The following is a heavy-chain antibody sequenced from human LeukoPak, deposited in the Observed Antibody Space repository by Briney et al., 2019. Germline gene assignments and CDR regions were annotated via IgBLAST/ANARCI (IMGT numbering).Heavy chain of an antibody. CDR3: ARGGYYYDSSGYTPLGY. CDR2: MNPNSGNT. J-gene: IGHJ4*02. CDR1: GYTFTSYD. Sequence: ASVKVSCKASGYTFTSYDINWVRQATGQGLEWMGWMNPNSGNTGYAQKFQGRVTITRNTSISTAYMELSSLRSEDTAVYYCARGGYYYDSSGYTPLGYWGQGTLVTVSS. D-gene: IGHD3-22*01. V-gene: IGHV1-8*03.